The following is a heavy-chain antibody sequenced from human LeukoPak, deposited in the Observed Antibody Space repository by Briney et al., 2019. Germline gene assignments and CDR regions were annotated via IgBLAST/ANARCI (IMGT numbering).Heavy chain of an antibody. V-gene: IGHV3-7*01. D-gene: IGHD6-13*01. CDR1: GFAFSTSW. Sequence: GGSLRLSCAASGFAFSTSWMSWVRLAPGKGLEGVANIKQDGSEKNYVDSVKGRFTISRDNAKNSLYLQMNSLRVEDTAVYYCASYSSTWGWFDPWGQGTLVTVSS. J-gene: IGHJ5*02. CDR3: ASYSSTWGWFDP. CDR2: IKQDGSEK.